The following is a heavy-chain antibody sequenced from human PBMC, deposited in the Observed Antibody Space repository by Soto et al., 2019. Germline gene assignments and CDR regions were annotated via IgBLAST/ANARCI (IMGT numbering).Heavy chain of an antibody. J-gene: IGHJ6*02. D-gene: IGHD6-13*01. V-gene: IGHV3-30*03. CDR3: AENRAAAGSYYYYGMDV. Sequence: GGSLRLSCAASGFTFSSYGMHWVRQAPGKGLEWVAVISYDGSNKYYADSVKGRFTISRDNSKNTLYLQMNSLRAEDTAVYYCAENRAAAGSYYYYGMDVWGQGTTVTVSS. CDR2: ISYDGSNK. CDR1: GFTFSSYG.